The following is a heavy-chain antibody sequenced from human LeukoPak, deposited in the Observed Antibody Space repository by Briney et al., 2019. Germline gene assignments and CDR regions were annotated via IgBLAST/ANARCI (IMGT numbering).Heavy chain of an antibody. Sequence: ASETLSLTCTVSGGSISSTSYCGGWIRQPPGKGLEWIGSMCYSGSSDHNPSLKSRVTISVDTSKNHFSLKLSSVTAADTAVYYCARHLPQSSGSERGFDYWGQGTLVTVSS. CDR2: MCYSGSS. V-gene: IGHV4-39*01. CDR3: ARHLPQSSGSERGFDY. CDR1: GGSISSTSYC. D-gene: IGHD6-19*01. J-gene: IGHJ4*02.